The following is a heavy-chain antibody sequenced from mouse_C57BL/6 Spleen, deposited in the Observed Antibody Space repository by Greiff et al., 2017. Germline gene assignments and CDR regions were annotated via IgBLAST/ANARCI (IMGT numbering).Heavy chain of an antibody. CDR3: ARRAVVGGAMDY. CDR1: GYTFTSYW. V-gene: IGHV1-61*01. D-gene: IGHD1-1*01. Sequence: QVPVKQPGAELVRPGSSVKLSCKASGYTFTSYWLDWVKQRPGQGLEWIGNIYPSDSETHYNQKFKDKATLTVDKSSSTAYMQLSSLTSEDSAVYYCARRAVVGGAMDYWGQGTSVTVSS. CDR2: IYPSDSET. J-gene: IGHJ4*01.